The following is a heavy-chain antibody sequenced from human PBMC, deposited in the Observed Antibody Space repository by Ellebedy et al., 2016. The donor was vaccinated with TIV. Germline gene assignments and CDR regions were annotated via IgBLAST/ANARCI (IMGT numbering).Heavy chain of an antibody. Sequence: GSLRLSXAVFSDSIRSSVYYWAWIRQPPGKGLEWIGSVYSRGGTYYNPSLKSRVSLSVDTSKNQFFLTLSSVTAADTAVYYCARQYCSSSSCYARWVDYWGQGTLVTVSS. CDR2: VYSRGGT. V-gene: IGHV4-39*01. CDR3: ARQYCSSSSCYARWVDY. D-gene: IGHD2-2*01. CDR1: SDSIRSSVYY. J-gene: IGHJ4*02.